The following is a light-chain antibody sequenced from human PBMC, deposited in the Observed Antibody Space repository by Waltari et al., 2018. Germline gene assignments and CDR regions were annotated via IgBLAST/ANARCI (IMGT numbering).Light chain of an antibody. CDR2: RAS. J-gene: IGKJ1*01. CDR3: LQYDLHPWT. V-gene: IGKV1-5*03. Sequence: DIQMTQSPSPVPASVGDRVTLTCRASQNINDWLAWYQQKPGKAPKLLINRASTLDSGAPSRFSGSGFGTEFTLTINSLQPDDFSTYYCLQYDLHPWTFGQGTQVQIK. CDR1: QNINDW.